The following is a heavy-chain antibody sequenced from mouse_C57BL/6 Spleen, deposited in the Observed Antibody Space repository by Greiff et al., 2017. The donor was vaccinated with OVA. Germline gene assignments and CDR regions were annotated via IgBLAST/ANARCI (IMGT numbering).Heavy chain of an antibody. Sequence: QVQLQQSGAELARPGASVKLSCKASGYTFTSYGISWVKQRPGQGLEWIGEIYPRSGNTYYNEKFKGKATLTADNSSSTAYMELRSLTSEDSAVYFCARSGDSSGYVHDYWGQGTTLTVSS. CDR2: IYPRSGNT. CDR3: ARSGDSSGYVHDY. J-gene: IGHJ2*01. V-gene: IGHV1-81*01. D-gene: IGHD3-2*02. CDR1: GYTFTSYG.